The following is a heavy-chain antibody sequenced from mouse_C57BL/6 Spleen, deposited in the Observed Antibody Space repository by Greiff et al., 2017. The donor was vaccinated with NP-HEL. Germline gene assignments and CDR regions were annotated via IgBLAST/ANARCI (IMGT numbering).Heavy chain of an antibody. CDR1: GFTFSDYY. J-gene: IGHJ1*03. CDR2: INYDGSST. Sequence: EVKLVESEGGLVQPGSSMKLSCTASGFTFSDYYMAWVRQVPEKGLEWVANINYDGSSTYYLDSLKSRFIISRDNAKNILYLQMSSLKSEDTATYYCARDHYYGSSYRWYFDVWGTGTTVTVSS. V-gene: IGHV5-16*01. D-gene: IGHD1-1*01. CDR3: ARDHYYGSSYRWYFDV.